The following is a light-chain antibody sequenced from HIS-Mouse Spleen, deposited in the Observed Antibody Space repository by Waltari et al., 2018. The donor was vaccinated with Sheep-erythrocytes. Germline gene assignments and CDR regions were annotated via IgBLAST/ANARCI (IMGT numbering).Light chain of an antibody. V-gene: IGLV3-1*01. Sequence: SYELTQPPSVSVSPGQTASIPCSGANLGAKYACWYQQKPGQSPVLVIYQDSKRPSGIPERFSCSNSGNTATLTISGTQAMDEADYYCQAWDSSTAWVFGGGTKLTVL. CDR2: QDS. CDR3: QAWDSSTAWV. CDR1: NLGAKY. J-gene: IGLJ3*02.